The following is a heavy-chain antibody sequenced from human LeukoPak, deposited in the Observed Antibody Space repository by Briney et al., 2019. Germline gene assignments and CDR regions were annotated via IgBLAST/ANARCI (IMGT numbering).Heavy chain of an antibody. CDR1: GGTFSSYA. J-gene: IGHJ3*02. D-gene: IGHD3-10*02. CDR2: IIPIFGTA. V-gene: IGHV1-69*13. Sequence: SVKVSCKASGGTFSSYAISWVRQAPGQGLEWMGGIIPIFGTATYAQKFQGRVTITADESTSTAYMELSSLRSEDTAVYYCATPGVRGVNAFDIWGQGTMVTVSS. CDR3: ATPGVRGVNAFDI.